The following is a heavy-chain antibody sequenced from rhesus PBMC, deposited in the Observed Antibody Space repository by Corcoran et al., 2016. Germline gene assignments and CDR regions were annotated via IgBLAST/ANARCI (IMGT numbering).Heavy chain of an antibody. CDR1: GGSISSGYYY. CDR3: ARVYWGDYDGDDY. Sequence: QVQLQESGPGLVKPSETLSLTCAVSGGSISSGYYYCRLIRQPPGKGLEWIGYINYSGSTSYNPSLKSRVTMSRDTSKNQFSLKLSSGTAAETAVYYCARVYWGDYDGDDYWGQGVLVTVSS. CDR2: INYSGST. V-gene: IGHV4-122*02. J-gene: IGHJ4*01. D-gene: IGHD3-34*01.